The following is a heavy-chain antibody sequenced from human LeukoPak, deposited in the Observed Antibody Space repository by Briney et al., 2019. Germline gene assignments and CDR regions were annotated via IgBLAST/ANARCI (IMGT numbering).Heavy chain of an antibody. CDR3: AKVGSVCSSTSCYYYGMDV. CDR2: ISGRGGST. V-gene: IGHV3-23*01. J-gene: IGHJ6*02. CDR1: GFTFSSYA. D-gene: IGHD2-2*01. Sequence: GGSLRLSFATSGFTFSSYAMSWVRQAPGKGLEWVSTISGRGGSTYYADSVKGRFTISRDNSKNTLYLQMNSLRAEDRAAHYCAKVGSVCSSTSCYYYGMDVWGQGTTVTVSS.